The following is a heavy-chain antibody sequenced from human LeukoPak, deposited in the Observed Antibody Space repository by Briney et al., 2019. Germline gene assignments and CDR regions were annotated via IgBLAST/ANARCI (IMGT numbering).Heavy chain of an antibody. D-gene: IGHD5-18*01. V-gene: IGHV4-39*01. CDR1: GGSISTSYYY. CDR3: ARQVTFGYAYAYYFDY. Sequence: SETLSLTCTVSGGSISTSYYYWGWIHQPPGKGLEWIGNIHNSESTYYNPSLKSRVTISVDTSKNQFSLKLSSVTAADTAVYYCARQVTFGYAYAYYFDYWGQGSLVTVSS. J-gene: IGHJ4*02. CDR2: IHNSEST.